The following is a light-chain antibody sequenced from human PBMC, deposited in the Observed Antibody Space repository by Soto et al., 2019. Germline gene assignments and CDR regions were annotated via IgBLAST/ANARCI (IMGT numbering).Light chain of an antibody. Sequence: EIVMTQSPATLSVSPGERATVSCRASQNVNSNLAWYQQKPGQAPRPLIYGASTRATGIPARFSGSGSGTEFTLTISSLQSEDFAVYYCQQYNNFWPFGQGTKVELK. CDR1: QNVNSN. CDR2: GAS. CDR3: QQYNNFWP. J-gene: IGKJ1*01. V-gene: IGKV3-15*01.